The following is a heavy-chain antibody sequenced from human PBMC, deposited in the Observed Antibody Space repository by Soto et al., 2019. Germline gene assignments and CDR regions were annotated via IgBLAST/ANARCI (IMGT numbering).Heavy chain of an antibody. V-gene: IGHV1-69*13. Sequence: SVKVSCRASGGTLSGYAISLVRQAPGQGLEWMGGIIPIFGTSNYAQKFQGRVTITADESTSPAYMELSSLRSEDTAVYYCARIITMVRGVIYPYYYYGMDVWGQGTTVTVSS. CDR1: GGTLSGYA. CDR3: ARIITMVRGVIYPYYYYGMDV. D-gene: IGHD3-10*01. CDR2: IIPIFGTS. J-gene: IGHJ6*02.